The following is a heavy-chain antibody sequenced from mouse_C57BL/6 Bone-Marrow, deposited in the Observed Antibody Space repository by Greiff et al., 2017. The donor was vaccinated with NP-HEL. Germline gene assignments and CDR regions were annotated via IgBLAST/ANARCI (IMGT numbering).Heavy chain of an antibody. CDR2: IDPENGDT. J-gene: IGHJ4*01. CDR1: GFNIKDDY. D-gene: IGHD1-1*01. V-gene: IGHV14-4*01. Sequence: EVQLQQSGAELVRPGASVKLSCTASGFNIKDDYMHWVKQRPEQGLEWIGWIDPENGDTEYASKFQGKATITADTSSNTAYLQLSSLTSEDTAVYYCTRHYGSSYAMDYWGQGTSVTVSS. CDR3: TRHYGSSYAMDY.